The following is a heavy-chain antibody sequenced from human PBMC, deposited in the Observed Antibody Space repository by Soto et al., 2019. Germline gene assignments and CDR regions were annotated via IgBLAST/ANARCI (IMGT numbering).Heavy chain of an antibody. Sequence: GSLRLSCSASGFTFSQSAMHWVRQAPGKGLEYVAAIGSNGASTFYPGSVKGRFTISRDNSKNTLFLQMNTLRPDDTAVYYCVRGGGAYAGSSLWFDSWGQGTLVTVSS. CDR1: GFTFSQSA. V-gene: IGHV3-64D*06. CDR3: VRGGGAYAGSSLWFDS. D-gene: IGHD3-16*01. CDR2: IGSNGAST. J-gene: IGHJ5*01.